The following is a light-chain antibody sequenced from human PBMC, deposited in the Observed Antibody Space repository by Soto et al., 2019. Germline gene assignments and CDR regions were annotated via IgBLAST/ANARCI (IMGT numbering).Light chain of an antibody. Sequence: EIVLTQSPATLSLSPGERATLSCRASQSVSSYLAWYQQKPGQAPRLLIYDSSNSATGIPVTFSVSGSGTDCDLTISSLDRCDSGLYYCQQRSNRPESFSQGTKVEIK. CDR1: QSVSSY. V-gene: IGKV3-11*01. CDR2: DSS. CDR3: QQRSNRPES. J-gene: IGKJ1*01.